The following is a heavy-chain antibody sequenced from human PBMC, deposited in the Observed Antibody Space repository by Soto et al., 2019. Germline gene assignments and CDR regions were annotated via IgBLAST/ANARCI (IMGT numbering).Heavy chain of an antibody. CDR1: GGSISTGDHY. CDR2: IYYTGTT. CDR3: ATYYDSSGPTFDY. V-gene: IGHV4-30-4*01. J-gene: IGHJ4*02. Sequence: QVQLQESGPGLVKPSQTLSLTCTVSGGSISTGDHYWSWIRQPQGKGLEWIAYIYYTGTTYYNPSLESRVTMAVDTSKNQFSLKLSSVTATDTAVYYCATYYDSSGPTFDYWGQGTQVTVSS. D-gene: IGHD3-22*01.